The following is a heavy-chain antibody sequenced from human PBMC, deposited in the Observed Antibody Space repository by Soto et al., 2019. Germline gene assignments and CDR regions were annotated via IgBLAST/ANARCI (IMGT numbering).Heavy chain of an antibody. J-gene: IGHJ4*02. CDR3: ARGGRNDYGDYVDFDY. V-gene: IGHV4-30-2*01. D-gene: IGHD4-17*01. CDR1: GGSICSGGYS. Sequence: QLQLQESGSGLVKPSQTLSLTCAVSGGSICSGGYSWSWIRQPPGKGLEWIGYIYHSGSTYYNPSLKSRVTISVDRSKNQFSLKLSSVTAADTAVYYCARGGRNDYGDYVDFDYWGQGTLVTVSS. CDR2: IYHSGST.